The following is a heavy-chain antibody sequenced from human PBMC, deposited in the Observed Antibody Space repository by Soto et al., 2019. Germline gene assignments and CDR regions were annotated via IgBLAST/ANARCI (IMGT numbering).Heavy chain of an antibody. V-gene: IGHV1-69*06. CDR2: IVPIFGSA. Sequence: QVQLMQSGPEVKKPGSSVKVSCKASGGTFSDYSISWVRHAPGQGLEWMGGIVPIFGSADYAHNFKGRVTITADRSTASAYLERTRLRSDDTAIYYCTRVSSLHNGLIAHWGQGTLVTVSS. CDR1: GGTFSDYS. CDR3: TRVSSLHNGLIAH. J-gene: IGHJ4*02. D-gene: IGHD2-21*01.